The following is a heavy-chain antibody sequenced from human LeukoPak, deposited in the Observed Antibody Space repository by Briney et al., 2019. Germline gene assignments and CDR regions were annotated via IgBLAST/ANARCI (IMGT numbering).Heavy chain of an antibody. CDR1: GFTFSDYS. CDR3: ARSSGYPFFDY. J-gene: IGHJ4*02. D-gene: IGHD3-22*01. CDR2: ITSTSDNI. V-gene: IGHV3-48*01. Sequence: GGSLRLSCEASGFTFSDYSMNWVRQAPGEGLEGLSYITSTSDNIYYADSVKGRFTSSRDNAKNSVYLQMNSLRAEDTAVYYCARSSGYPFFDYWGQGTLVTVSS.